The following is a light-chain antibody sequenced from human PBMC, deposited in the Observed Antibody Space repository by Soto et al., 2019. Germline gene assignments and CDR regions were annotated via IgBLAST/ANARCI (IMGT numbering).Light chain of an antibody. CDR2: AAS. CDR3: QQSYSTPLT. CDR1: QSISSY. Sequence: DIQMTQSPSSLSASVGDRVTITCRASQSISSYLNWYQQKPGQAPKLLIYAASSLQSGVPSRFSGSGSGTDFTLTISSLQPEDVATYYCQQSYSTPLTFGGGNKVEIK. J-gene: IGKJ4*01. V-gene: IGKV1-39*01.